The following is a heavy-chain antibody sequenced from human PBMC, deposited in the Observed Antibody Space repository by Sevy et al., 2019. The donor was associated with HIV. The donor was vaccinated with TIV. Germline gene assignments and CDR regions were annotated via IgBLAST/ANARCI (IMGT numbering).Heavy chain of an antibody. CDR2: ISSSTI. V-gene: IGHV3-48*01. CDR1: GFTFNIFS. Sequence: GGSLRLSCAASGFTFNIFSINWVRQAPGKGLEWVSYISSSTIYYADSVKGRFTISRDNSKNTVYLQMNSLRAEDTAVYYCARAGDIVEVVAHYGMDVWGQGTTVTVSS. CDR3: ARAGDIVEVVAHYGMDV. J-gene: IGHJ6*02. D-gene: IGHD2-15*01.